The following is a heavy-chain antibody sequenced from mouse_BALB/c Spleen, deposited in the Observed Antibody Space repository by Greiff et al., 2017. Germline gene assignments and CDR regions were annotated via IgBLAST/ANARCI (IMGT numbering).Heavy chain of an antibody. CDR2: INPSTGYT. CDR1: GYTFTSYW. CDR3: ASYYRYDEFAY. J-gene: IGHJ3*01. V-gene: IGHV1-7*01. Sequence: QVQLKQSGAELAKPGASVKMSCKVSGYTFTSYWMHWVKQRPGQGLEWIGYINPSTGYTEYNQKFKDKATLTADKSSSTAYMQLSSLTSEDSAVYYCASYYRYDEFAYWGQGTLVTVSA. D-gene: IGHD2-14*01.